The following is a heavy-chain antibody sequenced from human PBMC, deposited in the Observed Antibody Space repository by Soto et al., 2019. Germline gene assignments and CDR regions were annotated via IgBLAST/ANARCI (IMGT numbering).Heavy chain of an antibody. Sequence: EVQLLESGGGLVQPGGSLRLSCEASGFTFSSHAMSWVRQAPGRGLEWVSTISDSGSTYYTDSVKGRFTISRDNSKNTLYLQMHSLRAEDTAVYYCAKVWTEKGYCNSMSCLYYFDYWGQGTLVTVSS. CDR2: ISDSGST. CDR1: GFTFSSHA. J-gene: IGHJ4*02. CDR3: AKVWTEKGYCNSMSCLYYFDY. D-gene: IGHD2-2*01. V-gene: IGHV3-23*01.